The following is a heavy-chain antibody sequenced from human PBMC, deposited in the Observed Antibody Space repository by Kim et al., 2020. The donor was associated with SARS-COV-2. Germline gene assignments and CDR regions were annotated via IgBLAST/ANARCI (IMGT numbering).Heavy chain of an antibody. CDR3: VRAVKRSTSSYYDY. Sequence: GGSLRLSCSASGFTFSDYAMHWVRQAPGKGVEYVSAIHSNGGNTYYADSVKGRFTISRDNSRNTLLLQMSSLRADDTAVYYCVRAVKRSTSSYYDYWGQGTLVTVSS. CDR1: GFTFSDYA. J-gene: IGHJ4*02. V-gene: IGHV3-64D*09. D-gene: IGHD2-2*01. CDR2: IHSNGGNT.